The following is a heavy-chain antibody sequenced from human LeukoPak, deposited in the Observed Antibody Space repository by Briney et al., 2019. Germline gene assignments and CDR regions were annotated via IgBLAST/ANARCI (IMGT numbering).Heavy chain of an antibody. CDR1: GFTFSDHY. V-gene: IGHV3-72*01. J-gene: IGHJ4*02. CDR3: ARGYCRSTTSCYFDY. D-gene: IGHD2/OR15-2a*01. CDR2: IRKKVNSYTT. Sequence: PGGSLRLSCAASGFTFSDHYMDWVRQAPGKGLEWVGRIRKKVNSYTTEYAATVKGRLTISRDDSKNSLYLQMNSLKTEDTAVYYCARGYCRSTTSCYFDYRGQGTLVTVSS.